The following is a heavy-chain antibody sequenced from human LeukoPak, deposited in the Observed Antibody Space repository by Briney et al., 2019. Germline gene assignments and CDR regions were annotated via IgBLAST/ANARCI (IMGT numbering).Heavy chain of an antibody. CDR1: GFTFSSYA. J-gene: IGHJ5*02. Sequence: GGSLRLSCAASGFTFSSYAMSWVRQAPGKGLEWVSAISGSGGSTYYADSVRGRFTISRDNSKNTLYLQMNSLRAEDTAVYYCAKIESNIVVVVAAGGDNWFDPWGQGTLVTVPS. CDR2: ISGSGGST. CDR3: AKIESNIVVVVAAGGDNWFDP. V-gene: IGHV3-23*01. D-gene: IGHD2-15*01.